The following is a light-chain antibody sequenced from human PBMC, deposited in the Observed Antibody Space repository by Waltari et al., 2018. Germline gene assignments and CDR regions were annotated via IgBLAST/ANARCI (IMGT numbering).Light chain of an antibody. V-gene: IGLV3-27*01. CDR3: YSAADNNRV. CDR1: VLAKKY. J-gene: IGLJ3*02. CDR2: KDS. Sequence: SYELTQPSSVSVSPGQTARITCSGDVLAKKYARLFQRKPGQAPVRVIYKDSERPSGIPERFSGSSSGTTVTLTISGAQVEDEADYYCYSAADNNRVFGGGTKLTVL.